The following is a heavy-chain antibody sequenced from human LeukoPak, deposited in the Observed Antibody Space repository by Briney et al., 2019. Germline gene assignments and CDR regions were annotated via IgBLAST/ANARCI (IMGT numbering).Heavy chain of an antibody. CDR3: ARGTEHLDY. CDR1: GFTFSSYA. D-gene: IGHD2-21*01. V-gene: IGHV3-30*04. CDR2: ISYDGSNK. Sequence: GGSLRLSCPASGFTFSSYAMHWVRQAPGKGLEWVAVISYDGSNKYYADSVKGRFTISRDNAKNSLFLQMNSLRAEDTAVYYCARGTEHLDYWGQGTLVTVSS. J-gene: IGHJ4*02.